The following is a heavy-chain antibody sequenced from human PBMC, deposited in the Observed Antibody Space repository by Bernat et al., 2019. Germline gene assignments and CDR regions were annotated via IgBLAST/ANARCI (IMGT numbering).Heavy chain of an antibody. D-gene: IGHD3-3*01. CDR1: GGSISSNSYY. CDR2: IYYSGST. V-gene: IGHV4-39*01. Sequence: QLQLQESGPGLAKTSETLSLTCTVSGGSISSNSYYWGWIRQPPGKGLEWIGSIYYSGSTYYNPSLKSRVTISVDTSKNQFSLKLSPLTAADTAVYYCARQDFWSGYLNWFDPWGQGTLVTVSS. CDR3: ARQDFWSGYLNWFDP. J-gene: IGHJ5*02.